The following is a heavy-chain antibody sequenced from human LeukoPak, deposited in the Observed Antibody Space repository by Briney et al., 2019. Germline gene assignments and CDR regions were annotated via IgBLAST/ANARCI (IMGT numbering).Heavy chain of an antibody. CDR1: GGSISSSSHY. D-gene: IGHD5-24*01. CDR3: ARSRDGYNPYYFDY. V-gene: IGHV4-39*01. J-gene: IGHJ4*02. Sequence: SETLSLTCTVSGGSISSSSHYWGWIRQPPGTGLEWIGSIYYSGSTYYNPSLKSRVTISVDTSKNQFSLKLSSVTAADTAVYYCARSRDGYNPYYFDYWGQGTLVTVSS. CDR2: IYYSGST.